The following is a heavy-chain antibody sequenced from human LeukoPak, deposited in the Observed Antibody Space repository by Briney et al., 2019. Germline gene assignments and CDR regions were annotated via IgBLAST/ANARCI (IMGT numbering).Heavy chain of an antibody. D-gene: IGHD4-17*01. J-gene: IGHJ4*02. CDR3: ARASTTVPNFLDH. Sequence: GGSRRLSCAASGFTFSTYWMHWVRQAPGKGLVWVARIKGDGSSTIYADSVKGRFTISRDNSKNTLYLQTSRLRAEDTAVYYCARASTTVPNFLDHWGRGHLSTVTA. CDR1: GFTFSTYW. CDR2: IKGDGSST. V-gene: IGHV3-74*01.